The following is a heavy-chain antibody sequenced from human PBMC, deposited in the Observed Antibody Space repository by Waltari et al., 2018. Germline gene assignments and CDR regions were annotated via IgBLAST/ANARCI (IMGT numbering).Heavy chain of an antibody. CDR2: FIYNANT. CDR1: GGSISGTSYY. Sequence: QLQLQESGPGLVKASETLSLTCSVSGGSISGTSYYWGWIRQPPGKGLEWIGSFIYNANTYYNPSLKSRITSSVDTSKNQLSLQLTSVTAADTAMYYCARPGRVGGGSLMGLDYWGQGTLVTVSS. D-gene: IGHD2-15*01. J-gene: IGHJ4*02. V-gene: IGHV4-39*01. CDR3: ARPGRVGGGSLMGLDY.